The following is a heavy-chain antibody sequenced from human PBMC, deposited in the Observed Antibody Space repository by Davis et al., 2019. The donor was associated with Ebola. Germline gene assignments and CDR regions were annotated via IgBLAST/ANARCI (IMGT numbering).Heavy chain of an antibody. CDR1: GFTFSSYG. CDR2: ISYDGSEK. Sequence: GGSLRLSCAASGFTFSSYGVNCVRQAPGKGLEWVAIISYDGSEKYYADSVKGRFTISRDNSKNTLYLQMNSLRAEDTAVYYCAKGGFFGVVIYYFDYWGQGTLVTVSS. CDR3: AKGGFFGVVIYYFDY. J-gene: IGHJ4*02. V-gene: IGHV3-30*18. D-gene: IGHD3-3*01.